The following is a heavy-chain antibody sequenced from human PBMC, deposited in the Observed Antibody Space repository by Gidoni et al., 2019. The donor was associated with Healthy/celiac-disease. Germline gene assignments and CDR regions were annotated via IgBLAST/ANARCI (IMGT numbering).Heavy chain of an antibody. Sequence: QVQLQESGPGLVKPSETLSLTCTVSGCSISSYYWSWIRQPPGKGLEWIGYIYYSGSTNYNPSLKSRVTISVDTSKNQFSLKLSSVTAADTAVYYCARMVRGVANWFDPWGQGTLVTVSS. CDR2: IYYSGST. V-gene: IGHV4-59*01. D-gene: IGHD3-10*01. CDR1: GCSISSYY. CDR3: ARMVRGVANWFDP. J-gene: IGHJ5*02.